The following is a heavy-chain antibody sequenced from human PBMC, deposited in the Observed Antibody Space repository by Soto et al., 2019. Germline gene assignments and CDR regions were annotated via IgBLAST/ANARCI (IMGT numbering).Heavy chain of an antibody. CDR3: ARRGRWYEAFDI. CDR2: IGTAGDT. Sequence: PGGSLRLSCAASGFRVSNYSMTWFRQAPGRGLEWVSAIGTAGDTYYPGSVKGRFTISRENAKNSLYLQMNSLRAGDTAVYYCARRGRWYEAFDIWGQGTMVTVSS. J-gene: IGHJ3*02. V-gene: IGHV3-13*01. CDR1: GFRVSNYS. D-gene: IGHD6-13*01.